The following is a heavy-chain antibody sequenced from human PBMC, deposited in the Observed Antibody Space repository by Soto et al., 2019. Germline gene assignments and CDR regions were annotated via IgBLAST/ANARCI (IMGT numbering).Heavy chain of an antibody. CDR2: ISPIFGTA. CDR3: ATSYDSRGYYFVYYDY. J-gene: IGHJ4*01. D-gene: IGHD3-22*01. CDR1: GGTFSSYA. V-gene: IGHV1-69*06. Sequence: APVKVSCKASGGTFSSYAISWVRQAPGQGLGWMGGISPIFGTANYAQKFQGRVTMTADKSTSTAYMELSSLRSEATAVYYCATSYDSRGYYFVYYDYWGHGILVTVSS.